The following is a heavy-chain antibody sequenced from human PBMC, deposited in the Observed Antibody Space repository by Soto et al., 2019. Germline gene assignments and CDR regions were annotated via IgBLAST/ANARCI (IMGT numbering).Heavy chain of an antibody. Sequence: QMQLVQSGPEVKKPGTSVKVSCKASGFTFTSSAMQWVRQARGQRLEWIGWIVVGSGNTNYAQKFQERVTITSDMSTRTADMELRILGSEDRAVYYCAARPLEYGYGSKDAFEIWGKGTMVAVSS. CDR3: AARPLEYGYGSKDAFEI. CDR1: GFTFTSSA. V-gene: IGHV1-58*02. D-gene: IGHD5-18*01. CDR2: IVVGSGNT. J-gene: IGHJ3*02.